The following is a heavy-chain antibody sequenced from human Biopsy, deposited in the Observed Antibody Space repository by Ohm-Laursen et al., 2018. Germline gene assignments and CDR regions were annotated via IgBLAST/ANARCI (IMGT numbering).Heavy chain of an antibody. Sequence: SLRLSCAAPGFPFTGFSMDWVRRAPGKGLEWVSSVTTTSSYIYYADSVKGRFTISRDNAKNSLYLQMNSLRAEDTAVYYCARRRPIDYWGQGILVTVSS. CDR2: VTTTSSYI. CDR3: ARRRPIDY. V-gene: IGHV3-21*01. CDR1: GFPFTGFS. J-gene: IGHJ4*02.